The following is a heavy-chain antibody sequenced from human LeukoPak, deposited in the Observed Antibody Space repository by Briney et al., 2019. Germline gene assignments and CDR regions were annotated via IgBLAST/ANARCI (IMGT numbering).Heavy chain of an antibody. J-gene: IGHJ6*02. V-gene: IGHV3-66*02. CDR2: IYSGGST. CDR1: GFTVSSNY. CDR3: ARSTWGSRRYYYYGMDV. D-gene: IGHD7-27*01. Sequence: GGSLRLSCAASGFTVSSNYVSWVRQAPGKGLEWVSVIYSGGSTYYADSVKGRFTISRDNSKNTLYLQMNSLRAEDTAVYYCARSTWGSRRYYYYGMDVWGQGTTVTVSS.